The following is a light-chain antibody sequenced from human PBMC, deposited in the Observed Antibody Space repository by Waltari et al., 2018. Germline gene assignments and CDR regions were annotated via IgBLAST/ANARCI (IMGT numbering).Light chain of an antibody. J-gene: IGKJ1*01. CDR2: GAS. CDR3: QQYNNWPPLT. V-gene: IGKV3-15*01. CDR1: QSVSSN. Sequence: EIVMTQTPATLSVSPGDRATLSCRASQSVSSNLAWYQQKPGQAPRRLIYGASTRATGIPARFSGSGSGKEFTLTISSMQSEDFAVYYCQQYNNWPPLTFGQGTKVEIK.